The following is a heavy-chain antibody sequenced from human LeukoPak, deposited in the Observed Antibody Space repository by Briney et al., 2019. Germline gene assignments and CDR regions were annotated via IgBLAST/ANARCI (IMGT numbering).Heavy chain of an antibody. CDR3: ARGFPYYYGSGSPY. D-gene: IGHD3-10*01. CDR2: IYYSGST. CDR1: GGSISSGGYS. J-gene: IGHJ4*02. Sequence: SQTLSLTCAVSGGSISSGGYSWSWIRQPPGKGLEWIGYIYYSGSTNYNPSLKSRVTISVDTSKNQFSLKLSSVTAADTAVYYCARGFPYYYGSGSPYWGQGTLVTVSS. V-gene: IGHV4-30-4*07.